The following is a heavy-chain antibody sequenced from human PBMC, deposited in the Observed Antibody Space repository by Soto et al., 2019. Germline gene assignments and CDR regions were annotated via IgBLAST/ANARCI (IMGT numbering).Heavy chain of an antibody. D-gene: IGHD6-13*01. J-gene: IGHJ6*02. Sequence: QVQLVESGGGVVQPGGSLTLSCAASRFTFSNYAMHWVRQAPGKGLEWVTIMSSDGSHKYYADSVKGRFTFSRDSSGNTPYLQMGSLTAEDTAVYYCARDMAAPSDHYYGLDVWGQGTTVTVCS. V-gene: IGHV3-30-3*01. CDR3: ARDMAAPSDHYYGLDV. CDR1: RFTFSNYA. CDR2: MSSDGSHK.